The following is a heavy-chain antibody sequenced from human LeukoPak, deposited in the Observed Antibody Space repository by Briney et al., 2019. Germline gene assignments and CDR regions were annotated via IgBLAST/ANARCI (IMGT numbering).Heavy chain of an antibody. D-gene: IGHD5-12*01. J-gene: IGHJ4*02. Sequence: GSLRLSCATSGFIISNYWMTWVHQAPGKTLGWVANITPDGSGEYYVDSLKGRFPISRDNAENSLFLQMNNLRVDDTAVYSCARSGGYGWDYWGQGAVVTVSS. CDR3: ARSGGYGWDY. V-gene: IGHV3-7*01. CDR1: GFIISNYW. CDR2: ITPDGSGE.